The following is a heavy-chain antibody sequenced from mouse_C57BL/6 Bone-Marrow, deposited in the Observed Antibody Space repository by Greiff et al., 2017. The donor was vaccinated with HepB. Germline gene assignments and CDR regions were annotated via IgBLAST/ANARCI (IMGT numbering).Heavy chain of an antibody. D-gene: IGHD1-1*01. Sequence: VQLQQPGAELVKPGASVKLSCKASGYTFTSYWMHWVKQRPGQGLEWIGMIHPNSGSTNYNEKFKSKATLTVDKSSSTAYMQLSSLTSEDSAVYFFARDYGSSHYFDSWGQGTTLTVSS. CDR3: ARDYGSSHYFDS. CDR1: GYTFTSYW. J-gene: IGHJ2*01. CDR2: IHPNSGST. V-gene: IGHV1-64*01.